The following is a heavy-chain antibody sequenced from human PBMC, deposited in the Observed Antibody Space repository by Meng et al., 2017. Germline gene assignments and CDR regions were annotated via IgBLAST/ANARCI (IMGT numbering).Heavy chain of an antibody. CDR1: GGSISSGGYY. CDR2: IYYSGST. CDR3: ASKGGLSTYNWFDP. Sequence: QGQLQESGPGLVKPPQTLSLTCTVSGGSISSGGYYWSWIRQHPGKGLEWIGYIYYSGSTYYNPSLKSRVTISVDTSKNQFSLKLSSVTAADTAVYYCASKGGLSTYNWFDPWGQGTLVTVSS. J-gene: IGHJ5*02. D-gene: IGHD5-12*01. V-gene: IGHV4-31*03.